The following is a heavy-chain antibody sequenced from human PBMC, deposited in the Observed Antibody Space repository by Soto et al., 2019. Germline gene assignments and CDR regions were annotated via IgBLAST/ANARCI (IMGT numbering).Heavy chain of an antibody. CDR2: VYHSGGT. J-gene: IGHJ4*02. CDR1: AYSIGSAYY. Sequence: PSETLSLTCTLSAYSIGSAYYWGWIRQPPGKGLKWIGNVYHSGGTYYNPSLKSRVTISMDTSKNQFSLNLTSVTAADTAVYYCTKERGPLLWRIDSWGQGTLVTVSS. V-gene: IGHV4-38-2*02. CDR3: TKERGPLLWRIDS. D-gene: IGHD3-10*01.